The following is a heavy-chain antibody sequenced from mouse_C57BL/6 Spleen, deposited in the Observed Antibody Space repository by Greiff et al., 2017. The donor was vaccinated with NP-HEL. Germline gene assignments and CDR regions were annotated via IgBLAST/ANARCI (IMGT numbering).Heavy chain of an antibody. CDR1: GYTFTSYW. CDR2: IHPNSGST. CDR3: ARRGRLLSAWFAY. D-gene: IGHD2-3*01. J-gene: IGHJ3*01. V-gene: IGHV1-64*01. Sequence: QVQLQQPGAELVRPGASVKLSCKASGYTFTSYWMHWVKQRPGQGLEWIGMIHPNSGSTNYNEKFKSKATLTVDKSSSTAYMQLSSLTSEDSAVYYCARRGRLLSAWFAYWGQGTLVTVSA.